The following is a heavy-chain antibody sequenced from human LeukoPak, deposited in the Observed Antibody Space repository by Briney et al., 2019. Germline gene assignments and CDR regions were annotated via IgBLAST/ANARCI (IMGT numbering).Heavy chain of an antibody. CDR2: IYYSGST. J-gene: IGHJ5*02. CDR1: GGSISSYY. Sequence: SETLSLTCTVSGGSISSYYWSWIRQPPGKGLEWIGYIYYSGSTNYNPSLKSRVTISVDTSKNQFSLKLSSVTAADTAVYYCARLGDWFDPWGQGTLVTVSS. CDR3: ARLGDWFDP. V-gene: IGHV4-59*08.